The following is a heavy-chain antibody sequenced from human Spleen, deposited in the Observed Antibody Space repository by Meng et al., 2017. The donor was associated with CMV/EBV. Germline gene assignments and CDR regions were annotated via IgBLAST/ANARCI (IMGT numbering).Heavy chain of an antibody. D-gene: IGHD1-7*01. Sequence: SLKISCAASGFTFDDYAMHWVRQAPGKGLEWVSGISWNSGSIGYADSVKGRFTISRDNAKNSLYLQMNSLRAEDTAVYYCAKETGTTGYWGQGTLVTVSS. V-gene: IGHV3-9*01. CDR2: ISWNSGSI. CDR1: GFTFDDYA. J-gene: IGHJ4*02. CDR3: AKETGTTGY.